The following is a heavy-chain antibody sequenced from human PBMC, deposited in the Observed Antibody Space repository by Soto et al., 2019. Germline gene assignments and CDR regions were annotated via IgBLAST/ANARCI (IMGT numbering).Heavy chain of an antibody. Sequence: ASVKVSCKASGYTFTTCDIHWVRQAPGRGLEWMGWMNPSTGKTGNAQRFQGRVTMTRDTSTSTAYMEVSSLRSEDTGVYYCVRRKERSGPHYFDAWGQGTPVTVSS. CDR1: GYTFTTCD. CDR3: VRRKERSGPHYFDA. CDR2: MNPSTGKT. V-gene: IGHV1-8*02. J-gene: IGHJ4*02.